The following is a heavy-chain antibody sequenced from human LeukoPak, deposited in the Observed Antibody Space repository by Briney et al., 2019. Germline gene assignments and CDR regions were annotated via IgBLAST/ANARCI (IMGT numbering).Heavy chain of an antibody. CDR1: GYSFTSNF. V-gene: IGHV5-51*01. J-gene: IGHJ4*02. Sequence: GESLKISCKASGYSFTSNFIGWVRQMPGKGLEWMGIIYPDDSDTRYSPSFQGQVTISADKSINTAYLQWSSLKASDTAMYYCARVAHGGTATVFGFDYWGQGTLVTVSS. CDR3: ARVAHGGTATVFGFDY. D-gene: IGHD3-3*01. CDR2: IYPDDSDT.